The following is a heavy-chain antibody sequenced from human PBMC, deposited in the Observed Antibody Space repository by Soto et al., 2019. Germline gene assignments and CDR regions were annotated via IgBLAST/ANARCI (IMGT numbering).Heavy chain of an antibody. CDR2: IIPIFGTA. CDR1: GGTFSSYA. Sequence: SVKVSCKASGGTFSSYAISWVRQAPGQGLEWMGGIIPIFGTANYAQKFQGRVTITADESTSTAYMELSSLRSEDTAVYYCARRPTGKYDFWSGYPSDNWFDPWGQGTLVTVSS. D-gene: IGHD3-3*01. V-gene: IGHV1-69*13. J-gene: IGHJ5*02. CDR3: ARRPTGKYDFWSGYPSDNWFDP.